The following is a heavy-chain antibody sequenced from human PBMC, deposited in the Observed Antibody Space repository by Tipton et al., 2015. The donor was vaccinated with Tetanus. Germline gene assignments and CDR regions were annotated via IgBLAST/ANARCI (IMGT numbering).Heavy chain of an antibody. D-gene: IGHD1-1*01. Sequence: TLSLTCTVSGGSVSGSSHYWSWIRQPPGKPLEWVGYIYHSGATNYNPSLKSRLTISFGTSKNQFSLSLESVTAADTAFYYCARANNDIPKKGPFDPWGQGTLVIVSS. J-gene: IGHJ5*02. V-gene: IGHV4-61*01. CDR3: ARANNDIPKKGPFDP. CDR2: IYHSGAT. CDR1: GGSVSGSSHY.